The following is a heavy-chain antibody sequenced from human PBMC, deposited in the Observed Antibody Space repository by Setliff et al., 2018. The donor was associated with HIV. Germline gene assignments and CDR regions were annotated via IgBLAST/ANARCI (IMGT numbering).Heavy chain of an antibody. J-gene: IGHJ4*02. CDR3: ARAVEMANREFDY. V-gene: IGHV4-39*01. Sequence: SETLSLTCSVAGVTISNYYWGWIRQPPGKGLEWIGNISDSGSTYYNPSLKSRVTISVDTSKNQFSLKLSSVTAADTAVYYCARAVEMANREFDYGGQGTLVTVSS. CDR2: ISDSGST. CDR1: GVTISNYY. D-gene: IGHD1-26*01.